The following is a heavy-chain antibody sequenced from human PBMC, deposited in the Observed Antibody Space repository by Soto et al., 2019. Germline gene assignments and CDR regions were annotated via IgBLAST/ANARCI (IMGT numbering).Heavy chain of an antibody. CDR2: IFHTGST. CDR3: ARLGGYYQSLDP. Sequence: SETLSLTCTVSGGSVSTNNFYWAWLRQTPGKGLEWIGRIFHTGSTSYYNPSLKSRVTISVDTSKDQFSLKLSSVTAADTAVYYCARLGGYYQSLDPWGPETLVTVSS. D-gene: IGHD3-22*01. V-gene: IGHV4-39*01. CDR1: GGSVSTNNFY. J-gene: IGHJ5*02.